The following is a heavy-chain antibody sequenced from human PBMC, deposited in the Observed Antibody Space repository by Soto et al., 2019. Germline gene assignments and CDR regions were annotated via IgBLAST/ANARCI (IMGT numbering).Heavy chain of an antibody. J-gene: IGHJ3*02. V-gene: IGHV3-23*01. D-gene: IGHD6-13*01. CDR3: AKDSAYSSSWPDAFDI. Sequence: GGSLSLSCAASGLTFSSYAMSWVRQAPGKGLEWVSAISGSGGSTYYADSVKGRFTISRDNSKNTLYLQMNSLRAEDTAVYYCAKDSAYSSSWPDAFDIWGQGTMVTVSS. CDR1: GLTFSSYA. CDR2: ISGSGGST.